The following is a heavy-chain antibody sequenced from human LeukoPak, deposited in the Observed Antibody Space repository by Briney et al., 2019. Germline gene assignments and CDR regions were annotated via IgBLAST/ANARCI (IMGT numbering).Heavy chain of an antibody. CDR2: IYYSGST. CDR3: ARISYDFWSGNLATWFDP. V-gene: IGHV4-59*01. Sequence: SETLSLTCTVSGDSISSYYWTWIRQPPGKGLEWIGYIYYSGSTNYNPPLKSRVTISVDTSKNQFSLKLSSVTAADTAVYYCARISYDFWSGNLATWFDPWGQGTLVTVSS. D-gene: IGHD3-3*01. CDR1: GDSISSYY. J-gene: IGHJ5*02.